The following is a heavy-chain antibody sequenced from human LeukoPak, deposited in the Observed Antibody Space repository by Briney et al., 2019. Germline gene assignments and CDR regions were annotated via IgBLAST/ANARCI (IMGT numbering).Heavy chain of an antibody. J-gene: IGHJ4*02. CDR2: INNDGSAT. D-gene: IGHD1-26*01. CDR3: ARDQDGRGPTIDY. CDR1: GFPFSRYW. Sequence: GGSLRLSCATSGFPFSRYWMHWVHQVPGKGLAWVSRINNDGSATTYADSVKGRFTISRDNAKNTLYLQMNSLKAEDTAIYYCARDQDGRGPTIDYWGLGALATVSS. V-gene: IGHV3-74*01.